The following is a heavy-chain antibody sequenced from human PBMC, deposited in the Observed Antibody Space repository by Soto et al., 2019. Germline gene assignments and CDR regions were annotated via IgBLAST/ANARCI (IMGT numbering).Heavy chain of an antibody. J-gene: IGHJ5*02. D-gene: IGHD1-26*01. CDR1: GGSISSSSYY. Sequence: SETLSLTCTVSGGSISSSSYYWGWIRQPPGKGLEWIGSIYYSGSTYYNPSLKSRVTISVDTSKNQFSLKLSSVTAADTAVYYCARQWYSGSPNWFDPWGQGTLVTVSS. CDR3: ARQWYSGSPNWFDP. CDR2: IYYSGST. V-gene: IGHV4-39*01.